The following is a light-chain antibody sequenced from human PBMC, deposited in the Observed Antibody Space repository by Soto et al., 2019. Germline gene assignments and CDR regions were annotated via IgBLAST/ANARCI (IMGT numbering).Light chain of an antibody. J-gene: IGKJ5*01. CDR1: QTVSSNY. CDR2: GAS. CDR3: QQYTGPPTT. Sequence: EIILTQSPDTMSLSPVARATLSCRVSQTVSSNYLAWCQQRPGQAPRLLIYGASTRAAGIPDRFSGSGSGTDFTLTITRLEPEDSAVYFCQQYTGPPTTFGQGTRLEIK. V-gene: IGKV3-20*01.